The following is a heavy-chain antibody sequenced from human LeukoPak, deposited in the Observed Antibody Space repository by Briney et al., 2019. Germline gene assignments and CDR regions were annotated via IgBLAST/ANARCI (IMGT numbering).Heavy chain of an antibody. CDR2: TYYRSKWYN. V-gene: IGHV6-1*01. CDR1: GDSVSINSAA. CDR3: ARGGGAFDI. Sequence: SQTLSLTFAISGDSVSINSAAWSWVRQSPSRGLEWLGRTYYRSKWYNDYAVSVKGRITINPDPSKNQFSLQLNSVTRDDTAVYYCARGGGAFDIWAQGTKVTVSS. J-gene: IGHJ3*02. D-gene: IGHD4-23*01.